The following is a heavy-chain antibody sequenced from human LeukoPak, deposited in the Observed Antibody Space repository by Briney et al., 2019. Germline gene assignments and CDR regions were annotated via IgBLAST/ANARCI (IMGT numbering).Heavy chain of an antibody. J-gene: IGHJ4*02. CDR2: ISAYNGNT. CDR3: ARVNYYDSSGYYFVDY. Sequence: ASVKVSCKASGYTFTSYGISWARQAPGQGLEWMGWISAYNGNTNYAQKLQGRVTMTTDTSTSTAYMELRSLRSDDTAVYYCARVNYYDSSGYYFVDYWGQGTLVTVSS. D-gene: IGHD3-22*01. CDR1: GYTFTSYG. V-gene: IGHV1-18*01.